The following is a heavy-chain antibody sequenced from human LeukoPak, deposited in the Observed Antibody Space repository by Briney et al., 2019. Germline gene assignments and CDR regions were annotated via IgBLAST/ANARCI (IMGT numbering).Heavy chain of an antibody. CDR2: IYYSGST. Sequence: SETLSLTCTVSGGSISSYYWSWIRQPPGKGLEWIGYIYYSGSTNYNPSLKSRVTISVDTSKNQFSLKLSSVTAADTAVYYCARSEGRDGYNFDYWGQGPLVTVSS. J-gene: IGHJ4*02. CDR3: ARSEGRDGYNFDY. CDR1: GGSISSYY. D-gene: IGHD5-24*01. V-gene: IGHV4-59*01.